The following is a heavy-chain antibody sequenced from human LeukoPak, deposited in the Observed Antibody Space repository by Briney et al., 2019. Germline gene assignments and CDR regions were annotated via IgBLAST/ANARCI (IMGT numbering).Heavy chain of an antibody. Sequence: ASVKVSCKASGGTFSSYAISWVRQAPGQGLEWMGGIIPIFGTANYAQKFQGRVTITADKSTSTAYMELSSLRSEDTAVYYCARGYPSYYYYYYMDVWGKGTTVTVSS. CDR3: ARGYPSYYYYYYMDV. D-gene: IGHD3-22*01. J-gene: IGHJ6*03. CDR2: IIPIFGTA. V-gene: IGHV1-69*06. CDR1: GGTFSSYA.